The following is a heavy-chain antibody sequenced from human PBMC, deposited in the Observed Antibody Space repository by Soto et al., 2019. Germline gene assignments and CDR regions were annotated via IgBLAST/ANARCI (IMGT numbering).Heavy chain of an antibody. J-gene: IGHJ5*02. CDR3: ARDSGYCSSTSCYSWFDP. V-gene: IGHV1-69*13. D-gene: IGHD2-2*01. Sequence: ASVKVSCKASGGTFSSYAISWVRQAPGQGLEWMGGIIPIFGTANYAQKFQGRVTITADESTSTAYMELSSLRSEDTAVYYCARDSGYCSSTSCYSWFDPWGQGTLVTVSS. CDR1: GGTFSSYA. CDR2: IIPIFGTA.